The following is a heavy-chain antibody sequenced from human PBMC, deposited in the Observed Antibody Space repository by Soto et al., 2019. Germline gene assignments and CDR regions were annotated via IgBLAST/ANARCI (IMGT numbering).Heavy chain of an antibody. CDR1: GFTSSRNT. Sequence: GGSLRLSCVTSGFTSSRNTMNWVRQAQGKGLEWVASITSSGSYVYYADSVKGRFSASRDNAKNSLSLQMDSLRPDDTAIYFCVKDEGIEAMDVWGQGTTVTVSS. V-gene: IGHV3-21*01. D-gene: IGHD3-3*02. CDR3: VKDEGIEAMDV. CDR2: ITSSGSYV. J-gene: IGHJ6*02.